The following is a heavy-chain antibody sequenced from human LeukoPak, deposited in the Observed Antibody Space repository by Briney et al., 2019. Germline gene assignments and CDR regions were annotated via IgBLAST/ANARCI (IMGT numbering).Heavy chain of an antibody. CDR3: VGSPTYYYMDI. CDR1: GSTFRNHA. CDR2: ISHDGGND. D-gene: IGHD3-10*01. J-gene: IGHJ6*03. V-gene: IGHV3-30*04. Sequence: PGGSLRLSCAASGSTFRNHAIHWVRQAPGKGLEWVTVISHDGGNDYYRDSVKGRFTISRDNSKNTVLLQMNSLSPDDTAVYYCVGSPTYYYMDIWGKGTTVTVSS.